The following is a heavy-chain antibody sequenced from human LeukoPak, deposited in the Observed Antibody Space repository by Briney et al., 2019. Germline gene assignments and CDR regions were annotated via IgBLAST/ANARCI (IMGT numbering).Heavy chain of an antibody. V-gene: IGHV3-21*01. J-gene: IGHJ4*02. CDR2: ITASSTAI. CDR1: GFTFNTYT. Sequence: GGSLRLSCAASGFTFNTYTMNWVRQAPGTGLEWVSSITASSTAIYSADSVEGRFTISRDNAKNFLYLQMNSPRAEDTAVYYCARTYYDILTGYNPYFDYWGQGILVTVSS. CDR3: ARTYYDILTGYNPYFDY. D-gene: IGHD3-9*01.